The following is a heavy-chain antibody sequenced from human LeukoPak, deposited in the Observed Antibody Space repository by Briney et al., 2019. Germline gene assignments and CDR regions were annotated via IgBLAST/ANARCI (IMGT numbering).Heavy chain of an antibody. V-gene: IGHV3-NL1*01. Sequence: PGGSLRLSCAASGFTFSSYGMHWVRQAPGKGLEWVSSIKNGGNDPFYADSVKGRFTISRDNSKNTLFLQLSSLRAEDSAVYYCARGGHDFNPFYWWGQGTLVTVSS. CDR2: IKNGGNDP. CDR3: ARGGHDFNPFYW. D-gene: IGHD3/OR15-3a*01. J-gene: IGHJ4*02. CDR1: GFTFSSYG.